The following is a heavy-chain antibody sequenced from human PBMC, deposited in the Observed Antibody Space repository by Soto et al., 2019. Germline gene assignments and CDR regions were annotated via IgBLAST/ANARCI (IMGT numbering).Heavy chain of an antibody. CDR2: IYHSGST. Sequence: SETLSLTCAVSGYSISTGFNWAWIRQPPGKGLEWIGSIYHSGSTYYNLSLKSRVTISSDASKNQISLKLSSVTAADTALYYCARDWGTGFYPPDSRGPGTLVTVSS. V-gene: IGHV4-38-2*02. CDR1: GYSISTGFN. J-gene: IGHJ4*02. D-gene: IGHD6-19*01. CDR3: ARDWGTGFYPPDS.